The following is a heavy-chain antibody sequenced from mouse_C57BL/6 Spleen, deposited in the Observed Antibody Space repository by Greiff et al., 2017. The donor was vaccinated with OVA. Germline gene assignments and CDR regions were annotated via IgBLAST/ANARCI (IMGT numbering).Heavy chain of an antibody. Sequence: QVQLQQPGTELVKPGASVKLSCKASGYTFTSYWMHWVKQRPGQGREWIGNINPSNGGTNYNEKFKSKATLTVDKSSSTAYMQLSSLTSEDSAVYYCARSGWDGYYFDCWGKGTTLTVSS. CDR1: GYTFTSYW. CDR2: INPSNGGT. J-gene: IGHJ2*01. D-gene: IGHD3-2*02. V-gene: IGHV1-53*01. CDR3: ARSGWDGYYFDC.